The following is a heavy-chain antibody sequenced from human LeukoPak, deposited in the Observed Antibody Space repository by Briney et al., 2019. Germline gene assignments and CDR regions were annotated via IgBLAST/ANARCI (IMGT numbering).Heavy chain of an antibody. CDR1: GYSFTSYW. V-gene: IGHV5-10-1*01. D-gene: IGHD2-2*01. CDR3: ARGGAVERYCSSTSCYWVDAFDI. Sequence: GESLRISRKGSGYSFTSYWISWVRQMPGKGLEWMGRIDPSDSYTNYSPSFQGHVTISADKSTSTAYLQWSSLKASDTAMYYCARGGAVERYCSSTSCYWVDAFDIWGQGTMVTVSS. J-gene: IGHJ3*02. CDR2: IDPSDSYT.